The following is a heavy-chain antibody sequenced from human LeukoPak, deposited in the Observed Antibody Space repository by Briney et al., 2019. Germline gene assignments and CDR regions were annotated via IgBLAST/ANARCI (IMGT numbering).Heavy chain of an antibody. V-gene: IGHV3-30*01. D-gene: IGHD4-11*01. Sequence: PGRSLRLSCASSGFTFSSYAMHWVRQAPGKGLEWVAVISYDGSNKYYADSVKGRFTISRDNSKNTLYLQMNSLRAEDTAVYYCARGINSLSMDVWGQGTTVTVSS. J-gene: IGHJ6*02. CDR1: GFTFSSYA. CDR3: ARGINSLSMDV. CDR2: ISYDGSNK.